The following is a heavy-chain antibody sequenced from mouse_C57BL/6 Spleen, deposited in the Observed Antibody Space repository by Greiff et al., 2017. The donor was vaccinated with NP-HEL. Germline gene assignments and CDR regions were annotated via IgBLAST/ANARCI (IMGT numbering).Heavy chain of an antibody. J-gene: IGHJ4*01. CDR3: ARGHGGYAMDY. V-gene: IGHV5-16*01. D-gene: IGHD6-1*01. CDR2: INYDGSST. CDR1: GFTFSDYY. Sequence: EVQLQESEGGLVQPGSSMKLSCTASGFTFSDYYMAWFRQVPEKGLEWVANINYDGSSTYYLASLKSRFIISRANAKNILYLQMSSLKSEDTATYYCARGHGGYAMDYWGQGTSVTVSS.